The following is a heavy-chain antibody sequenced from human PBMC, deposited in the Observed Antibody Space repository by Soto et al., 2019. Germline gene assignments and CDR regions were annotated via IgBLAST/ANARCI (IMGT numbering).Heavy chain of an antibody. CDR2: IIPILGIA. Sequence: EASVKVFCKASGGTFSSYTISGVRQAPGQGLEWRGRIIPILGIANYAQKFQGRVTITAHKSTSTAYMELSSLRSEDTAVYYCARYGDSDAFDIWGQGTMVTVSS. J-gene: IGHJ3*02. V-gene: IGHV1-69*02. CDR3: ARYGDSDAFDI. CDR1: GGTFSSYT. D-gene: IGHD4-17*01.